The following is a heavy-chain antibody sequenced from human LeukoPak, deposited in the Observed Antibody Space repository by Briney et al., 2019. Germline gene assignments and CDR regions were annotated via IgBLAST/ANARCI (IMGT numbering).Heavy chain of an antibody. CDR3: ARCPSSGSYLIYYMDV. Sequence: GASVKVSFKASGYTFTVYYMHWVRQAPGQGLEWMGWINPNSGGTNYAQKFQGRVTMTRDTSISTAYMELSRLRSDDTAVYYCARCPSSGSYLIYYMDVWGKGTTVTVSS. CDR2: INPNSGGT. D-gene: IGHD3-10*01. V-gene: IGHV1-2*02. J-gene: IGHJ6*03. CDR1: GYTFTVYY.